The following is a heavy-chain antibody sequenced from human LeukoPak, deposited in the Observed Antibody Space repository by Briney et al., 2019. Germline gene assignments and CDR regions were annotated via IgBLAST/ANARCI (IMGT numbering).Heavy chain of an antibody. V-gene: IGHV1-46*01. CDR1: GGTFSSYA. CDR2: INPSGGST. Sequence: ASVKVSCKASGGTFSSYAISWVRQAPGQGLEWMGIINPSGGSTSYAQKFQGRVTMTRDTSTSTVYMELSSLRSEDTAVYYCAREGSYYGYYYYGMDVWGQGTTVTVSS. CDR3: AREGSYYGYYYYGMDV. D-gene: IGHD1-26*01. J-gene: IGHJ6*02.